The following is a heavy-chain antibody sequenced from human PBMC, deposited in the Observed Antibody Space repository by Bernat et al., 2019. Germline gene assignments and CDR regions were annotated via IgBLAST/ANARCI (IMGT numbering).Heavy chain of an antibody. CDR3: AREGITAAFDY. CDR2: IIPDSGGT. J-gene: IGHJ4*02. V-gene: IGHV1-2*06. D-gene: IGHD3-16*01. Sequence: QVQLVQSGAEVKKPGASVRVSCKASAYTFTGYYMHWVRQAPGQGLEWMGRIIPDSGGTRYAQEFQGRVTMTRDTSISTAYMELSRLRSDDTAVYYCAREGITAAFDYWGQGTLVTVSS. CDR1: AYTFTGYY.